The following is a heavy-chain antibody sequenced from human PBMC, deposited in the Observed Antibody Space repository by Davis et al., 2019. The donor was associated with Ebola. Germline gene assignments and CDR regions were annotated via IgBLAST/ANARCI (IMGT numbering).Heavy chain of an antibody. CDR2: ISSSGSTI. CDR3: ARDQEKWELLLPGY. J-gene: IGHJ4*02. D-gene: IGHD1-26*01. CDR1: GGSISSSSYY. Sequence: GGSLRLSCTVSGGSISSSSYYWGWIRQPPGKGLEWVSYISSSGSTIYYADSVKGRFTISRDNAKNSLYLQMNSLRDEDTAVYYCARDQEKWELLLPGYWGQGTLVTVSS. V-gene: IGHV3-11*04.